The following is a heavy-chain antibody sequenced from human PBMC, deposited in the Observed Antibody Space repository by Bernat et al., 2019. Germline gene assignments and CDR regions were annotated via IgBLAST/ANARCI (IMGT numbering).Heavy chain of an antibody. CDR3: ARDIRSSRYDY. D-gene: IGHD3-3*02. V-gene: IGHV3-33*08. CDR2: IWYDASKK. J-gene: IGHJ4*02. Sequence: VQLVESGGGLVKPGGSLRLSCAASGFTFRNYGMHWVRQAPGKGLEWVAVIWYDASKKYYVDSVKGRFTISRDNSKNTLYLQLDSLRVEDTAVYYCARDIRSSRYDYWGQGTVVTVSS. CDR1: GFTFRNYG.